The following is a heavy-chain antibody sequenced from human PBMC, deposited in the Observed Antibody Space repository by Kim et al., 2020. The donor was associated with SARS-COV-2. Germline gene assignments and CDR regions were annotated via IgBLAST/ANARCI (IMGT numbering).Heavy chain of an antibody. CDR2: ISYSANT. D-gene: IGHD1-26*01. CDR3: GSHGVGFRGLDV. J-gene: IGHJ3*01. Sequence: SETLSLTCTVSGGSISSSSYSWGWIRQRPGQGLEWIGSISYSANTNYNPCLKSRVSIAIDTSQNQLSLKLISVTAAATSVYYCGSHGVGFRGLDVWV. V-gene: IGHV4-39*01. CDR1: GGSISSSSYS.